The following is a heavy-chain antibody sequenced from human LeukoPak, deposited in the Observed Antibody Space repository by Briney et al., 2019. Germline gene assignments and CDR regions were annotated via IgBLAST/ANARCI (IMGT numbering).Heavy chain of an antibody. V-gene: IGHV3-23*01. CDR3: AKGGRGAAAADYYYYYMDV. CDR1: GFTFSSYA. Sequence: GGSLRLSSAAPGFTFSSYAMSWVRQAPGKGLEWVSAISGSGGSTYYADSVKGRFTISRDNSKNTLYLQMNSLRAEDTAVYYCAKGGRGAAAADYYYYYMDVWGKGTTVTVSS. J-gene: IGHJ6*03. CDR2: ISGSGGST. D-gene: IGHD6-13*01.